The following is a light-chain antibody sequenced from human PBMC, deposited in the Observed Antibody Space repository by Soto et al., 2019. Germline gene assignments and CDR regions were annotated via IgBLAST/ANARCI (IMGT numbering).Light chain of an antibody. V-gene: IGKV1-5*01. CDR1: HNIERW. CDR3: LQHNSYPLT. J-gene: IGKJ4*01. CDR2: DAS. Sequence: IQMTQSPSTLSASVGDRVTITCRASHNIERWMAWYQQKPGKAPSLLIFDASTLHSGVPSRFSGSGSGTDFTLTISSLQPEDFATYYCLQHNSYPLTFGGGTKVDIK.